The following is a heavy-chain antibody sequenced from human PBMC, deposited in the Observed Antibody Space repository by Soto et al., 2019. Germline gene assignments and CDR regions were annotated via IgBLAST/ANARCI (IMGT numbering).Heavy chain of an antibody. D-gene: IGHD5-12*01. Sequence: PGGSLRLSCAASGFMFSNFEMNWVRQAPGKGLEWVSSIRSNGYSIYYADSVKGRFTISRDNAKNSLYLQMNSLRDEDTAVSYCAGGCCCNDPSYFDYWGQGTLVTVSS. CDR3: AGGCCCNDPSYFDY. CDR1: GFMFSNFE. V-gene: IGHV3-48*03. J-gene: IGHJ4*02. CDR2: IRSNGYSI.